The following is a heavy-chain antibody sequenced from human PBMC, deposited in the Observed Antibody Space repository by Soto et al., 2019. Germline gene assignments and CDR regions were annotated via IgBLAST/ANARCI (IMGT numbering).Heavy chain of an antibody. CDR2: ISSSTGYT. J-gene: IGHJ4*02. V-gene: IGHV3-11*06. Sequence: PGGSLRLSCAASGFTFSDYYMSWIRQAPGKGLEWVSYISSSTGYTNYADSVRGRFTISRDNAKKSLYLQMNSLRAEDTAVYYCATDDSRVLEYFDYWGQGTLVTVSS. D-gene: IGHD3-22*01. CDR3: ATDDSRVLEYFDY. CDR1: GFTFSDYY.